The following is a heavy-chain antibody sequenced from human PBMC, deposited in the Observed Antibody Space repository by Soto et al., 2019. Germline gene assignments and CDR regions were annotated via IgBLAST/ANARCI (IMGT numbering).Heavy chain of an antibody. CDR3: AHAYGGRSLY. Sequence: QITLKESGPTLVKPTQTLTLTCTFSGFSLTTDRVGVGWIRQPPGEALEWLAVIYWDDSKTYRPSLESRITIAQDTPKNQVAPTITNMDSMDTATYYCAHAYGGRSLYWGQGTLVTVSS. CDR2: IYWDDSK. D-gene: IGHD1-26*01. CDR1: GFSLTTDRVG. V-gene: IGHV2-5*02. J-gene: IGHJ4*02.